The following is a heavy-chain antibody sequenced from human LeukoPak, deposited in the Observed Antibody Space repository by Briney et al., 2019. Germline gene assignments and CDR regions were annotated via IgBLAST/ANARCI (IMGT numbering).Heavy chain of an antibody. CDR1: GGSISSGGYY. CDR3: ASAPPSSGYQYYFDY. CDR2: ISYNGST. J-gene: IGHJ4*02. D-gene: IGHD5-12*01. Sequence: SETLSLTCTVSGGSISSGGYYWSWIRQHPGKGLEWIGYISYNGSTYYNPSLKSRLTISLDTSKNQFSLKLSSVTAADTAVYYCASAPPSSGYQYYFDYWGQGTLVTVSS. V-gene: IGHV4-31*03.